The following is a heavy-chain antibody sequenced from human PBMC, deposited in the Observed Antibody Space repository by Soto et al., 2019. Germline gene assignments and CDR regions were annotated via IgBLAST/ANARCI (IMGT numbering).Heavy chain of an antibody. J-gene: IGHJ4*02. Sequence: TSETLSLTCTVSGGSISSGDYYWSWIRQPPGKGLEWIGYIYYSGSTYYSPSLKSRVTISVDTSKNQFSLKLSSVTAADTAVYYCARVPKGEWFGEFNIPFDYWGQGTLVTVSS. CDR1: GGSISSGDYY. D-gene: IGHD3-10*01. CDR2: IYYSGST. V-gene: IGHV4-30-4*01. CDR3: ARVPKGEWFGEFNIPFDY.